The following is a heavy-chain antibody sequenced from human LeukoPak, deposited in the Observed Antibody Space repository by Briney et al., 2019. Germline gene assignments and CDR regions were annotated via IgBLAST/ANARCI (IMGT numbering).Heavy chain of an antibody. CDR1: GGSFSGYY. J-gene: IGHJ6*03. D-gene: IGHD6-6*01. CDR3: ARGSRGSIAARGTPYYMDV. CDR2: INHSGST. Sequence: SETLSLTCAVYGGSFSGYYWSWIRQPPGKGLEWIGEINHSGSTNYNPSLKSRVTISVDTSKNQFSLKLSSVTAADTAVYYCARGSRGSIAARGTPYYMDVWGKGTTLTVSS. V-gene: IGHV4-34*01.